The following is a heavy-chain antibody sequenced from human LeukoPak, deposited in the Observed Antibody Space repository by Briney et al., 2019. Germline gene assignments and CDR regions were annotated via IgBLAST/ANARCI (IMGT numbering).Heavy chain of an antibody. CDR3: ARGGGGWYHFDY. CDR1: GGTFSSYA. D-gene: IGHD2-15*01. J-gene: IGHJ4*02. Sequence: VASVKVSCKASGGTFSSYAISWVRQAPGQGLEWMGRIIPILGIANYAQKFQGRVTITADKSTSTANMELSSLRSEDTAVYYCARGGGGWYHFDYWGQGTLVTVSS. V-gene: IGHV1-69*04. CDR2: IIPILGIA.